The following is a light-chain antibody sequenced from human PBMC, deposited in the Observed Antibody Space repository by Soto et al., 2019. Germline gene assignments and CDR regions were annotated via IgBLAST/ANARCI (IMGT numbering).Light chain of an antibody. CDR3: QQRNSSPPT. CDR1: QNISYK. J-gene: IGKJ1*01. Sequence: EIQMTQSPSTLSASVGDRVTLTCTASQNISYKVAWYQQKSGKAPRLLIYATSSWQTGIPARFSGSRSGPDFTLTISNLQPEDFATYYCQQRNSSPPTFGQGTKV. CDR2: ATS. V-gene: IGKV1-39*01.